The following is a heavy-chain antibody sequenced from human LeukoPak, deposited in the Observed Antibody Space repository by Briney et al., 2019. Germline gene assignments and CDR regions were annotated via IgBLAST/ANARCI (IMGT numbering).Heavy chain of an antibody. CDR2: IYYSGST. Sequence: SETLSLTCTVSGDSITSTSYYWGWIRQPPGKGLEWIVSIYYSGSTHYNPSLKSRVSISVDTSKNQFSLKVNSMTAADTAVYYCARQPLRSRYYYYYFVDVWGKGTTVTVSS. V-gene: IGHV4-39*01. CDR3: ARQPLRSRYYYYYFVDV. CDR1: GDSITSTSYY. J-gene: IGHJ6*03. D-gene: IGHD3-10*02.